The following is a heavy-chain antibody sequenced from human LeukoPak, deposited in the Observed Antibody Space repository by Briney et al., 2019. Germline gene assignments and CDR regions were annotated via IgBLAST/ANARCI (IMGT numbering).Heavy chain of an antibody. CDR2: ISTNGGST. V-gene: IGHV3-64*02. CDR3: ARVDYGSGCDS. CDR1: GFTFSSYA. Sequence: PGGSLRLSCAASGFTFSSYAMHWVRQAPGKGLEYVSGISTNGGSTYYADSVKGRFTISRDNSKNTLYLQMGGLRPEDMAVYYCARVDYGSGCDSWGQGTLVTVSS. D-gene: IGHD6-19*01. J-gene: IGHJ4*02.